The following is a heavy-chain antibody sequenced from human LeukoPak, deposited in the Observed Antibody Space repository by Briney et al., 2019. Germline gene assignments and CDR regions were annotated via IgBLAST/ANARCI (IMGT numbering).Heavy chain of an antibody. CDR3: AKVAMNYGSGSYCFDY. J-gene: IGHJ4*02. D-gene: IGHD3-10*01. CDR2: ISGSGGST. CDR1: GFTFNTYW. V-gene: IGHV3-23*01. Sequence: GGSLSLSCEAPGFTFNTYWMSWVRQAPGQGLEWVSAISGSGGSTYYADSVKGRFTISRDNSKNTLYLQMNSLRAEDTAVYYCAKVAMNYGSGSYCFDYWGQGTLVTVSS.